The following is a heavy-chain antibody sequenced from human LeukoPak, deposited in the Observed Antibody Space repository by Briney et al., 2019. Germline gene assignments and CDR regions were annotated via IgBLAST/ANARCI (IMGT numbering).Heavy chain of an antibody. V-gene: IGHV3-23*01. D-gene: IGHD6-13*01. CDR3: AKGTSGTAPAAGRFDP. CDR2: IMGSGDRT. Sequence: GSLRLSCAASGFTFSSYAMSWVRQAPGKGLEWVSAIMGSGDRTYYADFVKGRFTISRDKSKNTVYLQLNSLRAEDTAVYYCAKGTSGTAPAAGRFDPWGQGTLVTVSS. J-gene: IGHJ5*02. CDR1: GFTFSSYA.